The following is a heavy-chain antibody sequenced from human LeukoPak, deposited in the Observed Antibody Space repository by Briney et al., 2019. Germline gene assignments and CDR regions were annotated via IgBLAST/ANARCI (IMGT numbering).Heavy chain of an antibody. V-gene: IGHV3-23*01. CDR2: ISGSDSST. Sequence: GGSLRLSCAASGFTFSSSAMSWVRQAPGKGLEWVSTISGSDSSTYYADPVKGRFTISRDNSKNTLYLQMNSLRAEDTAVYYCAKVPQWSSFRFFDYWGQGTLVTVSS. D-gene: IGHD6-13*01. CDR1: GFTFSSSA. CDR3: AKVPQWSSFRFFDY. J-gene: IGHJ4*02.